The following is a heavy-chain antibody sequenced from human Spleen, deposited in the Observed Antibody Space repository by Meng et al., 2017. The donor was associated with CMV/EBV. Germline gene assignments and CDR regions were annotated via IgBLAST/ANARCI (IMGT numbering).Heavy chain of an antibody. CDR1: GFTFSSYS. J-gene: IGHJ5*02. CDR3: ARDGGIVVVPAATFRWFDP. Sequence: GGSLRLSCAASGFTFSSYSMNWVRQAPGKGLEWVSSISSSSSYIYYADSVKGRFTISRDNAKNSLYLQMNSLRAEDTAVYYCARDGGIVVVPAATFRWFDPWGQGTLVTVSS. V-gene: IGHV3-21*01. D-gene: IGHD2-2*01. CDR2: ISSSSSYI.